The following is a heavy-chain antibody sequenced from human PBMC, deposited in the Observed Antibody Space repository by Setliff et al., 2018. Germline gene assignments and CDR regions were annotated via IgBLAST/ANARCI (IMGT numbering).Heavy chain of an antibody. CDR1: GGSISSSNW. Sequence: SETLSLTCTVSGGSISSSNWWRWGRQPPGEGLEWSGEIYHSRSTNYNPSLKSRVTISVDKSKNQFSLKLSSVTAADTAVYYCARVDNFWSGPIDYWGQGTLVTVSS. D-gene: IGHD3-3*01. CDR3: ARVDNFWSGPIDY. J-gene: IGHJ4*02. V-gene: IGHV4-4*02. CDR2: IYHSRST.